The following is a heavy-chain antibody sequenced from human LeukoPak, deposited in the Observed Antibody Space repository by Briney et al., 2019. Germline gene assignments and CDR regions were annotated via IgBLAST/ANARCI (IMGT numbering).Heavy chain of an antibody. D-gene: IGHD3-16*02. V-gene: IGHV4-61*01. CDR1: GGSVSSGSYY. J-gene: IGHJ4*02. CDR3: AREDGVWGSHRYHLVDY. Sequence: SETLSLTCTVSGGSVSSGSYYWSWIRQPPGKGLEWIGYIYYSGISNYNPSLKSRVTMSVDMSKNQFSLKLSSVTAADTAVYYCAREDGVWGSHRYHLVDYWGQGTLVTVSS. CDR2: IYYSGIS.